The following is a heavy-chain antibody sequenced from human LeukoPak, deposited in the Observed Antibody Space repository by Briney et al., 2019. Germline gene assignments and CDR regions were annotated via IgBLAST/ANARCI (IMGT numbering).Heavy chain of an antibody. Sequence: ASVKVSCKASGGTFSSYPISWVRQAPGQGLEWMGRIIPTLGIANYAQKFQGRVTITADKSTSTAYMELSSLRSEDTAVYYCAREGVTTVTTSPYYYYYMDVWGKGTTVTVSS. CDR1: GGTFSSYP. CDR3: AREGVTTVTTSPYYYYYMDV. J-gene: IGHJ6*03. V-gene: IGHV1-69*04. CDR2: IIPTLGIA. D-gene: IGHD4-17*01.